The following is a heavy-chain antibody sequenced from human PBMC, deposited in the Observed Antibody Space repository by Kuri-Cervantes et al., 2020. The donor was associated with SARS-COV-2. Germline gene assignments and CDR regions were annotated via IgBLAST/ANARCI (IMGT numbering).Heavy chain of an antibody. Sequence: GGSLRLSCAAAGYTVSSNYMNWVRQPPGKGLEWTSIIYGGGSTNYADSVKVRFTIYRENPKNNLDLQMISLRAEDTAVYYCARGYETRYSSSWYLDYWGQGTLVTVSS. CDR1: GYTVSSNY. CDR2: IYGGGST. D-gene: IGHD6-13*01. CDR3: ARGYETRYSSSWYLDY. J-gene: IGHJ4*02. V-gene: IGHV3-53*01.